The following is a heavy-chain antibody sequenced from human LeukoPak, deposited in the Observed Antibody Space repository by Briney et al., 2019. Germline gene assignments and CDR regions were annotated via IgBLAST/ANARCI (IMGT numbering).Heavy chain of an antibody. CDR1: GGSISSYY. D-gene: IGHD2-15*01. J-gene: IGHJ6*03. CDR2: IYYSGST. CDR3: ARVKVVGGNYMDV. Sequence: SETLSLTCTVSGGSISSYYWSWIRQPPGKGLEWIGYIYYSGSTNYNPSLKSRVTISVDTSNNQFSLKLSSVTAADTAVYYCARVKVVGGNYMDVWGKGTTVTVSS. V-gene: IGHV4-59*12.